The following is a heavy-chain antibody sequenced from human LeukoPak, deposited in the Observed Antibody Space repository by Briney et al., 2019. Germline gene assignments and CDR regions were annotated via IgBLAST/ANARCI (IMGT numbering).Heavy chain of an antibody. Sequence: ASVRVSFKASGYTFTSYDVNWVGQATGRGGEWMGWMNPNSGNTGYAQKFQGRVTMTSHTSISTAYMELSSLRSEDTAVYYCARGRGDYDFWSDYYYYYGMDVWGQGTTVTVSS. D-gene: IGHD3-3*01. CDR3: ARGRGDYDFWSDYYYYYGMDV. CDR2: MNPNSGNT. V-gene: IGHV1-8*01. CDR1: GYTFTSYD. J-gene: IGHJ6*02.